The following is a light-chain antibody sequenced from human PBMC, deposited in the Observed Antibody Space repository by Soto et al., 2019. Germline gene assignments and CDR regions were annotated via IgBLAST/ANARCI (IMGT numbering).Light chain of an antibody. J-gene: IGKJ1*01. CDR3: QYYGTSPQT. V-gene: IGKV3-20*01. CDR1: QSVSSSA. Sequence: EIVLTQSPGTLSLSPGERATLSCRASQSVSSSALAWYQQKPGQAPRRLIYGASSSATGIPDRFSGSGSGTDFTLTISRLEPEDFAVYYCQYYGTSPQTFGQGTKVEIK. CDR2: GAS.